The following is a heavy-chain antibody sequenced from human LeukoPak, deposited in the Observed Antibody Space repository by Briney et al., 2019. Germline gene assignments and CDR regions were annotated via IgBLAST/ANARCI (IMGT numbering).Heavy chain of an antibody. V-gene: IGHV4-38-2*02. CDR2: IYHSGTT. Sequence: SETLSLTCTVCGYSISSGYYWGWIRQPPGKGLEWIGSIYHSGTTYYNPALKRRVTISVDTSKNQFSLRLTSVTAADTAVYYCARGRYNWNDYWFDPWGQGTLVTVSS. CDR1: GYSISSGYY. D-gene: IGHD1-1*01. CDR3: ARGRYNWNDYWFDP. J-gene: IGHJ5*02.